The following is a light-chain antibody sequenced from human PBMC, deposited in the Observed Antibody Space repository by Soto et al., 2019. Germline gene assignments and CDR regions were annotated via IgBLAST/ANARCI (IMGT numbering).Light chain of an antibody. CDR3: QQRDGFT. CDR2: DAS. J-gene: IGKJ3*01. V-gene: IGKV3-11*01. CDR1: QSVTTY. Sequence: ETVLTQFPATLSLSPGDRATLSCRASQSVTTYLAWYQQKHGQAPRLLIYDASNRATGVPARFSGSGSGTDFTLTISSLEPEDFAVYYCQQRDGFTFGPGTKVEIK.